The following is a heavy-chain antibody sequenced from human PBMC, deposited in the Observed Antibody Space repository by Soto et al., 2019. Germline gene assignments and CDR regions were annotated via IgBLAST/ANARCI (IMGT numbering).Heavy chain of an antibody. CDR3: ARGTPGGVSPSHF. Sequence: QVQLQESGPGLVKSSETLTLTCSVSGASISGFYHSWVRQSPGKGLEWIGYVFYTGSTSYNPSLRSRVALSMDTSKNQFSLTLNSVTAADTAVYYCARGTPGGVSPSHFWGQGSLVTVSS. V-gene: IGHV4-59*01. CDR2: VFYTGST. J-gene: IGHJ4*02. CDR1: GASISGFY. D-gene: IGHD3-16*01.